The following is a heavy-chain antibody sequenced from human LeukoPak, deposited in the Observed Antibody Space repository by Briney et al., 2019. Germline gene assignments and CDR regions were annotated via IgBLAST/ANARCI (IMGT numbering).Heavy chain of an antibody. D-gene: IGHD6-6*01. CDR2: ISTSSSYI. V-gene: IGHV3-21*01. CDR3: ATGGYSSSYGMDV. J-gene: IGHJ6*02. CDR1: GFTFSDFA. Sequence: GGSLRLSCAASGFTFSDFAMNWVRQAPGKGLEWVSSISTSSSYIYYADSVKGRFTISRDNAKNSLYLQMNSLRAEDTAVYYWATGGYSSSYGMDVWGQGTTVTVSS.